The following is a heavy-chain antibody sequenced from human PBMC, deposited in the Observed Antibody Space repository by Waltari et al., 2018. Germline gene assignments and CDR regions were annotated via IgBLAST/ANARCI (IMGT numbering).Heavy chain of an antibody. CDR1: GYTFTDYY. Sequence: EVQLVQSGAEVKKPGATVKISCKASGYTFTDYYIHWVQQAPGKGLEWMGPGDPADSEKIYAEKFQGRVTITADTSTDTAYMELSSLRSEDTAVYYCATVLTTVPTYWFDPWGQGTLVTVSS. D-gene: IGHD4-4*01. CDR2: GDPADSEK. CDR3: ATVLTTVPTYWFDP. V-gene: IGHV1-69-2*01. J-gene: IGHJ5*02.